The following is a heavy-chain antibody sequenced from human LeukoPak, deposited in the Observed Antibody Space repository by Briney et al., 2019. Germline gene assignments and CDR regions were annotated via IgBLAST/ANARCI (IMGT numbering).Heavy chain of an antibody. D-gene: IGHD6-13*01. V-gene: IGHV3-23*01. CDR2: ISASGGST. Sequence: PGGSLRLSCAASGLTFSSYSMSWVRQAPRKGLYWVSGISASGGSTYYPDSVKGRFTISRDNSKNTLYLQMNSLRTEDTAVYYCAKDAAGPEYWGQGTLVTVSS. CDR3: AKDAAGPEY. CDR1: GLTFSSYS. J-gene: IGHJ4*02.